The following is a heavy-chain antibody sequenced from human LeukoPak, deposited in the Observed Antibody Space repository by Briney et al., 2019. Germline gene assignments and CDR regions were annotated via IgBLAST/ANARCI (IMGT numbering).Heavy chain of an antibody. J-gene: IGHJ4*02. Sequence: PSETLSLTCAVYGGSFSGYYWSWIRQPPGKGLEWIGEINHSGSTNYNPSLKSRVTISVDTSKNQFSLKLSSVTAADTAVYYCARGQRGSGSYYNYWGQGTLVTVSS. CDR3: ARGQRGSGSYYNY. CDR1: GGSFSGYY. D-gene: IGHD3-10*01. CDR2: INHSGST. V-gene: IGHV4-34*01.